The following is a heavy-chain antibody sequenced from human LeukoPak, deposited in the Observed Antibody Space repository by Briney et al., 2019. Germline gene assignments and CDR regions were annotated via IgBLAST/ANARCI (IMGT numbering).Heavy chain of an antibody. D-gene: IGHD5-12*01. J-gene: IGHJ4*02. Sequence: ASVKVSCKASGYTFTSYGISWVRQAPGQGLEWMGWISAYNGNTNYAQKLQGRVTMTTDTSTSTAYMELRSLSSDDTAVYYCASDGDIVATLGVDYWGQGTLVTVSS. V-gene: IGHV1-18*01. CDR3: ASDGDIVATLGVDY. CDR1: GYTFTSYG. CDR2: ISAYNGNT.